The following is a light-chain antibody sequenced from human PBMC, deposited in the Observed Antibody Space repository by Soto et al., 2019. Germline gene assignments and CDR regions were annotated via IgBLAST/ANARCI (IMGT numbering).Light chain of an antibody. CDR1: QSVSSY. Sequence: EIVLTQSPATLYWSTGERATLSCRASQSVSSYLAWYQQKPGQAPRLLIYDASNRATGIPARFSGSGSGTDFTLTISSLEPEDFAVYYCQQRSNWPPLTFGGGTKVEIK. J-gene: IGKJ4*01. V-gene: IGKV3-11*01. CDR2: DAS. CDR3: QQRSNWPPLT.